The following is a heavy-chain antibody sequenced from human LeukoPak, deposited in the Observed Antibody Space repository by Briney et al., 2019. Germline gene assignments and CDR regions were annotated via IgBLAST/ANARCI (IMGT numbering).Heavy chain of an antibody. D-gene: IGHD6-13*01. CDR1: GYTFTSYY. Sequence: ASVKVSCKASGYTFTSYYLHWVRQAPGQGLEWMGIINPRGGTTSSAQKFQGRVTMTWDTSTSTVYMDLSSLRSDDTAVYYCARGIATAGYDYWGQGTLVTVSS. CDR2: INPRGGTT. J-gene: IGHJ4*02. CDR3: ARGIATAGYDY. V-gene: IGHV1-46*01.